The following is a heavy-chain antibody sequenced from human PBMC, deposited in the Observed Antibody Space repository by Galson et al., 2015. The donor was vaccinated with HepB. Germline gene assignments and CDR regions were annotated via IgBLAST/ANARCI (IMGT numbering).Heavy chain of an antibody. Sequence: SVKVSCKASGYTFTSYYMRWVRQAPGQGLEWMGIINPSGGSTSYAQKFQGRVTMTRDTSTSTVYMELSSLRSEDTAVYYCARDHSGGGYYFDYWGQGTLVTVSS. V-gene: IGHV1-46*01. CDR1: GYTFTSYY. J-gene: IGHJ4*02. CDR2: INPSGGST. D-gene: IGHD2-15*01. CDR3: ARDHSGGGYYFDY.